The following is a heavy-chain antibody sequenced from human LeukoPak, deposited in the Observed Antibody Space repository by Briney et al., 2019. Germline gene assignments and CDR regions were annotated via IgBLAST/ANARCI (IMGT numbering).Heavy chain of an antibody. V-gene: IGHV4-31*03. D-gene: IGHD5-18*01. CDR3: ARGSRGYSYG. Sequence: SETLSLTCTVSGGSISSGGYYWSWIRQHPGKGLEWIGYIYYSGSTYYNPSLKSRVTISVDTSKNQFSLKLSSVTAADTAVYYCARGSRGYSYGWGQGTLVTVSS. CDR1: GGSISSGGYY. CDR2: IYYSGST. J-gene: IGHJ4*02.